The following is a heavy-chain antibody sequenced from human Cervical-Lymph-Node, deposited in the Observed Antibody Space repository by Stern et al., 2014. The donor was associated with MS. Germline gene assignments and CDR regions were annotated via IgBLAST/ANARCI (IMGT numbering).Heavy chain of an antibody. J-gene: IGHJ1*01. Sequence: VQLVESGGGLVQPGGSLRLSCAASGFTFSSNWMHWVRQTPGKGLVWVSRINSDGSTINYADSVKGRFTISRDNAKNTLYLQMNSLRAEDTAVYYCARGEYDFWSGSPAEYFQHWGQGTLVTVSS. CDR3: ARGEYDFWSGSPAEYFQH. CDR1: GFTFSSNW. V-gene: IGHV3-74*02. D-gene: IGHD3-3*01. CDR2: INSDGSTI.